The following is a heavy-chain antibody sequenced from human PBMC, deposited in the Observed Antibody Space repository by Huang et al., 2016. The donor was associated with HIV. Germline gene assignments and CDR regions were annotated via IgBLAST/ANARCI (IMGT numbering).Heavy chain of an antibody. V-gene: IGHV5-51*01. CDR2: IYPGDSDT. CDR1: GYTFNGYW. D-gene: IGHD1-1*01. CDR3: ARQGVGNFVLEPTGVGAFDI. Sequence: EVQLVQSGAVVKKHGESLKISCKGSGYTFNGYWIGWVRKMPGKCLEWVGIIYPGDSDTTYSPSFQVQITRSADKSISTAYLQWSGLKAADTAMYYCARQGVGNFVLEPTGVGAFDIWGQGTMVTVSS. J-gene: IGHJ3*02.